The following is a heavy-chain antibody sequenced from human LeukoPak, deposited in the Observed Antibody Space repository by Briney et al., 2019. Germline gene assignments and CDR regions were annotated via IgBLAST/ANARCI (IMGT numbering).Heavy chain of an antibody. D-gene: IGHD3-22*01. V-gene: IGHV5-51*01. CDR2: IYPGDSDT. CDR1: GSSFTSYW. CDR3: ARSSNYDSSGYVGDY. Sequence: GASLKISFQGSGSSFTSYWIGWVRQMPGKGLEWMGIIYPGDSDTRYSPSFQGQVTISADKSISTAYLQWSSLKASDTAMYYCARSSNYDSSGYVGDYWGQGTLVTVSS. J-gene: IGHJ4*02.